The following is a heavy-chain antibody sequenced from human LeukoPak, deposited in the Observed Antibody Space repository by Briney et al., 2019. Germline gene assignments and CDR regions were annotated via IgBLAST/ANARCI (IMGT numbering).Heavy chain of an antibody. CDR2: VIPIYGSA. Sequence: SVKVSCKASGGTFTSQAITWVRQAPGQGLEWMAGVIPIYGSASYAQKFQGRVTITSDESTRTVYMELSSLRSEDTAVYYCAGFFYDNSHDAFDLWGQGTMVTVSS. V-gene: IGHV1-69*01. J-gene: IGHJ3*01. D-gene: IGHD3-22*01. CDR3: AGFFYDNSHDAFDL. CDR1: GGTFTSQA.